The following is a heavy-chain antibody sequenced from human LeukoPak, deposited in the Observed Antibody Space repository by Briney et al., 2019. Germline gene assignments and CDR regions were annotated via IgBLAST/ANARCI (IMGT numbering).Heavy chain of an antibody. D-gene: IGHD6-19*01. J-gene: IGHJ4*02. Sequence: ASVKVSCKASGYTFTGYYMHWVRQAPGQGLEWMGRINPNSGGTNYAQEFQGRVTMTRDTSISTAYMELSRLRSDDTAVYYCARAGIAVAANTPNFDYWGQGTLVTVSS. CDR3: ARAGIAVAANTPNFDY. CDR2: INPNSGGT. CDR1: GYTFTGYY. V-gene: IGHV1-2*06.